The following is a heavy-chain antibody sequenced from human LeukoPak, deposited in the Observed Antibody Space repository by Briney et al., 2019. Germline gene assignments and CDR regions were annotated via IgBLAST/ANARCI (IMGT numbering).Heavy chain of an antibody. D-gene: IGHD2-2*01. CDR1: GYTFTDYN. V-gene: IGHV1-2*02. J-gene: IGHJ5*02. CDR2: IKPKTEDK. Sequence: ASVKVSCKSSGYTFTDYNIHWVRQAPGQGLEWMGWIKPKTEDKKYAQKFQGRVTLTRDSALSTAYLDLSGLGADDTAFYYCARGVGTSWFDPWGQGTLVTVSS. CDR3: ARGVGTSWFDP.